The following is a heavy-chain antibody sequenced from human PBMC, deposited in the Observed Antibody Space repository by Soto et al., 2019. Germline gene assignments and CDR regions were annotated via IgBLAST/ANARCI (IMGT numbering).Heavy chain of an antibody. D-gene: IGHD2-15*01. V-gene: IGHV3-23*01. Sequence: GGSLRLSCAASGFTFSSYAMSWVRQAPGKGLEWVSAISGSGGSTYYADSVKGRFTISRDNSKNTLYLQMNSLRAEDTAVYYCAKAYIHYCSGGSCYSGLVEYFQHWGQGTLVTVSS. J-gene: IGHJ1*01. CDR1: GFTFSSYA. CDR3: AKAYIHYCSGGSCYSGLVEYFQH. CDR2: ISGSGGST.